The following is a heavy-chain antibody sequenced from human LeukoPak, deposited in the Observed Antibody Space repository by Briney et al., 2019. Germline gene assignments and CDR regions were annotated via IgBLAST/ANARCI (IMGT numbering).Heavy chain of an antibody. D-gene: IGHD1-26*01. CDR3: AKDVGGATPYDY. J-gene: IGHJ4*02. CDR1: GFTFSSYA. V-gene: IGHV3-23*01. CDR2: ISGSGGST. Sequence: GGSLRPSCAAAGFTFSSYAMSWVRQAPGKGLEWVSAISGSGGSTYYADSVNGRFTISRDNSKNTLYLQMNSLRAEDTAVYCCAKDVGGATPYDYWGQGTLVTVSS.